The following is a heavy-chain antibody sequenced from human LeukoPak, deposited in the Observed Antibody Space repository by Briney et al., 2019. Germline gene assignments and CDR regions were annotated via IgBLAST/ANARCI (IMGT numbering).Heavy chain of an antibody. CDR3: ARGFYYDKTGYIN. J-gene: IGHJ4*02. D-gene: IGHD3-16*01. V-gene: IGHV3-23*01. Sequence: GGSLRLSCTASGFTFNNYGMHWVRQAPGGGLEWVSIISASGSTSSYADSVKGRFTISRDNSRNTVDLQMDSLRDEDTAMYYCARGFYYDKTGYINWGQGTLVTVSS. CDR2: ISASGSTS. CDR1: GFTFNNYG.